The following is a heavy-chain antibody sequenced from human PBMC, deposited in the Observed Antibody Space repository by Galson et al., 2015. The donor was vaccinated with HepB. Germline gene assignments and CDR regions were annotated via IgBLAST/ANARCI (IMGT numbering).Heavy chain of an antibody. CDR2: ITPFNGNT. V-gene: IGHV1-45*02. J-gene: IGHJ3*02. CDR3: ARYSGSYWGAFDI. Sequence: SVKVSCKASGYTFTYRYLHWVRQAPGQALEWMGWITPFNGNTNYAQKFQDRVTITRDRSMSTAYMELSSLRSEDTAMYYCARYSGSYWGAFDIWGQGTMVTVSS. D-gene: IGHD1-26*01. CDR1: GYTFTYRY.